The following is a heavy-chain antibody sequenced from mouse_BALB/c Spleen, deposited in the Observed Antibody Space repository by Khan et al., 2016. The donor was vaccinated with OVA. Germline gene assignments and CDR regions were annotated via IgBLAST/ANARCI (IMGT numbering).Heavy chain of an antibody. V-gene: IGHV3-2*02. CDR2: ISYSGST. D-gene: IGHD2-3*01. CDR1: GYSITSDYA. CDR3: ARDGSRYNYAMDY. Sequence: EVELVESGPGLVKPSQSLSLTCTVTGYSITSDYAWNWIRQFPGNKLEWMCYISYSGSTNYNPSLKSRISITRDTPKNQFFLQLNSVTTEDTAAYYCARDGSRYNYAMDYWGPGTSVTVSS. J-gene: IGHJ4*01.